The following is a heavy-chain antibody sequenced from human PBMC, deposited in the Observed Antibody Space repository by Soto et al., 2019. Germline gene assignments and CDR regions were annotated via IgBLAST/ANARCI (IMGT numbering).Heavy chain of an antibody. CDR1: GFTLSDYA. D-gene: IGHD2-2*03. V-gene: IGHV3-33*06. CDR2: IWYDASNH. Sequence: RLSCAACGFTLSDYALHWVHQAPGKGLEWVAGIWYDASNHSYAAPVKGRFTISKDNSKNTLYLQMNSLRAEDTAVYYCAKDGYCSCPSCYAGGFYYYGMDVWGQGTTVTVSS. J-gene: IGHJ6*02. CDR3: AKDGYCSCPSCYAGGFYYYGMDV.